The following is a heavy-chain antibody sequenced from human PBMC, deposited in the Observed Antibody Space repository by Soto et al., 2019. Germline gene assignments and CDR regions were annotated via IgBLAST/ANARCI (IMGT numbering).Heavy chain of an antibody. V-gene: IGHV1-69*01. Sequence: QVQLVQSGAEVKKPGSSVKVSCKASGGTFSSYAISWVRQAPGQGLEWMGGIIPIFGTANYAQKFQGRATITADESTGTAYMELSSLRSADTAVYYWARFLSNYYDSSDAFDIWGQGTMVTVSS. CDR1: GGTFSSYA. CDR3: ARFLSNYYDSSDAFDI. J-gene: IGHJ3*02. CDR2: IIPIFGTA. D-gene: IGHD3-22*01.